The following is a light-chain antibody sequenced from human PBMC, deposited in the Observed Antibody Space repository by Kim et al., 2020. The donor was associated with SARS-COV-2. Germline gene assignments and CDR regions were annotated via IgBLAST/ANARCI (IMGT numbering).Light chain of an antibody. CDR2: DAP. CDR1: QDIINS. CDR3: QQYDNLPLT. Sequence: ASVGDRVTISCQASQDIINSLNWYQQKPGKAPRLLISDAPNLETGVPSRISATGSGTDFSFTISSLQPEDIATYYCQQYDNLPLTFGGGTKVDIK. J-gene: IGKJ4*01. V-gene: IGKV1-33*01.